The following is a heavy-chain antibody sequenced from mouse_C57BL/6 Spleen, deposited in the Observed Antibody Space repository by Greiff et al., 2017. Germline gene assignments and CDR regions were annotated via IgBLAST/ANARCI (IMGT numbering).Heavy chain of an antibody. D-gene: IGHD1-1*01. CDR3: TRSSTTVVYFDY. J-gene: IGHJ2*01. Sequence: QVQLQQSGAELVRPGASVTLSCKASGYTFTDYEMHWVKQTPVHGLEWIGAIDPETGGTAYNQKFKGKAILTADKSSSTAYIELRSLTSEDSAVYYCTRSSTTVVYFDYWGQGTTLTVSS. CDR1: GYTFTDYE. V-gene: IGHV1-15*01. CDR2: IDPETGGT.